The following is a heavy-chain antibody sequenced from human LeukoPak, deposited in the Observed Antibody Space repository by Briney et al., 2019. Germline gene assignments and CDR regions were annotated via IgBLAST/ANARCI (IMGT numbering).Heavy chain of an antibody. CDR1: GYTFTSYD. J-gene: IGHJ3*02. CDR3: ARTPGYSSSLRNAFDI. Sequence: GASVKVSCKASGYTFTSYDINWVRQATGQGLESMGWMNPNSGNTGYAQKFQGRVTMTRNTSISTAYMELSSLRSEDTAVYYCARTPGYSSSLRNAFDIWGQGTMVSVSS. D-gene: IGHD6-13*01. CDR2: MNPNSGNT. V-gene: IGHV1-8*01.